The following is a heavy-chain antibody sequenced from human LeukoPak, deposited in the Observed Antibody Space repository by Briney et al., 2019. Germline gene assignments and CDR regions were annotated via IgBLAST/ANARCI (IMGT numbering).Heavy chain of an antibody. CDR3: ARDIVVRVATIIRNWFDP. CDR2: IIPILGIA. V-gene: IGHV1-69*04. J-gene: IGHJ5*02. CDR1: GGTFSSYA. Sequence: GSSVKVSCKASGGTFSSYAISWVRQAPGQGLEWMGRIIPILGIANYAQKFQGRVTITADKSTSTAYMELSSLRSEDTAVYYCARDIVVRVATIIRNWFDPWGQGTLVTVSS. D-gene: IGHD5-12*01.